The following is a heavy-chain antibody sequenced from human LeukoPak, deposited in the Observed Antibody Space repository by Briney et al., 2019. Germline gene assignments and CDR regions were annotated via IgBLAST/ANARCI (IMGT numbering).Heavy chain of an antibody. Sequence: ASVKVSYKASGGTFSSYAISWVRQAPGQGLEWMGGIIPIFGTANYAQKFQGRVTITADKSTSTAYMELSSLRSEDTAVYYCARGIPTSYYYGSGSFYYFDYWGQGTLVTVSS. CDR1: GGTFSSYA. CDR2: IIPIFGTA. J-gene: IGHJ4*02. CDR3: ARGIPTSYYYGSGSFYYFDY. D-gene: IGHD3-10*01. V-gene: IGHV1-69*06.